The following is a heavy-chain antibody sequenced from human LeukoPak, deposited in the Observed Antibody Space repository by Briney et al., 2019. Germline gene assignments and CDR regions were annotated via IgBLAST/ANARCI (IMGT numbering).Heavy chain of an antibody. J-gene: IGHJ3*02. CDR2: IKQDGSEK. Sequence: GGSLRLSCAASGFTFSSYGMSWVRQAPGKGLEWVANIKQDGSEKYYVDSVKGRFTISRDNAKNSLYLQMNSLRAEDTAVYYCARSGSETVGAFDIWGQGTMVTVSS. D-gene: IGHD1-14*01. CDR3: ARSGSETVGAFDI. V-gene: IGHV3-7*01. CDR1: GFTFSSYG.